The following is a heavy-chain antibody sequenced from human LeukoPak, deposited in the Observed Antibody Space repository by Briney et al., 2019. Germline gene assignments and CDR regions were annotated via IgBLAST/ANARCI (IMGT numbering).Heavy chain of an antibody. CDR2: ISGSGGST. CDR1: GFTFSSYA. Sequence: PGGSLRLSCAASGFTFSSYAMSWVRQAPGKGLEWVSAISGSGGSTYYADSVKGRFTISRDNSKNTLYLQMNSLRAEDTAVYYCAKDRGYYDSSGYRKYYFDYWGQGTLVTVSS. D-gene: IGHD3-22*01. V-gene: IGHV3-23*01. J-gene: IGHJ4*02. CDR3: AKDRGYYDSSGYRKYYFDY.